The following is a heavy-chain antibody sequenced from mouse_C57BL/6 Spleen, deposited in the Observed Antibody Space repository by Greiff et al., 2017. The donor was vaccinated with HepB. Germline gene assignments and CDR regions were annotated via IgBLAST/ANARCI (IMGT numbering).Heavy chain of an antibody. CDR2: IYPGGGYT. D-gene: IGHD2-2*01. Sequence: VKLQESGAELVRPGTSVKMSCKASGYTFTNYWIGWAKQRPGHGLEWIGDIYPGGGYTNYNEKFKGKATLTADKSSSTAYMQFSSLTSEDSAIYYCARSYGYDRYFDVWGTGTTVTVSS. V-gene: IGHV1-63*01. CDR1: GYTFTNYW. CDR3: ARSYGYDRYFDV. J-gene: IGHJ1*03.